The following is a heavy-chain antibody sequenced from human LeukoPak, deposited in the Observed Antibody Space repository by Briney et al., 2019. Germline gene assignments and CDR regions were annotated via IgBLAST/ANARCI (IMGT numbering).Heavy chain of an antibody. V-gene: IGHV5-51*01. Sequence: GESLKISFKGSGYRFTSYWIAWVRPVPGKGVEWMGIIYPGDSDTRYSPSFQGQVTISADKSTSTAYLQWSSLKASDTAMYYCARQGSYFDYWAQGTLVTVSS. CDR2: IYPGDSDT. J-gene: IGHJ4*02. CDR3: ARQGSYFDY. CDR1: GYRFTSYW.